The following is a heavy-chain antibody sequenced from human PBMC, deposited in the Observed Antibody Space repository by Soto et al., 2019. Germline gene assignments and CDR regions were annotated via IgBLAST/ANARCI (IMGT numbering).Heavy chain of an antibody. CDR3: ARGRREVSVVKVGGYSYGEYYYMDV. D-gene: IGHD5-18*01. Sequence: TLSITCTVSGGYIICVGYYWSRNRQHPGKGLEWIGYIYYSGSTYYNPSLKTRVTISVDTSKNQFSLKLSSVTAADTAVYYCARGRREVSVVKVGGYSYGEYYYMDVWGKGTTVTSP. CDR2: IYYSGST. V-gene: IGHV4-31*03. CDR1: GGYIICVGYY. J-gene: IGHJ6*03.